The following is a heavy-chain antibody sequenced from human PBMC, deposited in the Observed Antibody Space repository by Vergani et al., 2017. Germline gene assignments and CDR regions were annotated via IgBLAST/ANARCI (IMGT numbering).Heavy chain of an antibody. CDR2: ISSSSSYI. V-gene: IGHV3-21*01. CDR1: GFTFSSYS. Sequence: EVQLVESGGGLVKPGGSLRLSCAASGFTFSSYSMNWVRQAPGEGLEWVSSISSSSSYIYYADSVKGRFTISRDNAKNSLYLQMNSLRAEDTAVYYCARDRGSAFDYWGQGTLVTVSS. CDR3: ARDRGSAFDY. J-gene: IGHJ4*02.